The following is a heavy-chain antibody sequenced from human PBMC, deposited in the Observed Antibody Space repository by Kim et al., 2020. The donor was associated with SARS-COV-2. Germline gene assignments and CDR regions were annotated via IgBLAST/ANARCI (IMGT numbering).Heavy chain of an antibody. CDR3: ARSPPFGDASNYFDY. D-gene: IGHD3-10*01. J-gene: IGHJ4*02. Sequence: SLKARVIISVDTSKTQFSLRLSSVPAADTAVYYCARSPPFGDASNYFDYWGQGTLVTVSS. V-gene: IGHV4-4*09.